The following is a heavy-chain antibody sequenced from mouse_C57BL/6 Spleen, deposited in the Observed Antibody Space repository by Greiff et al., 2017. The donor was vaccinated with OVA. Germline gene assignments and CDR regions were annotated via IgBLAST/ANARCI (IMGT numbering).Heavy chain of an antibody. V-gene: IGHV5-16*01. D-gene: IGHD1-1*01. CDR1: GFTFSDYY. J-gene: IGHJ1*03. Sequence: EVKVVESEGGLVQPGSSMKLSCTASGFTFSDYYMAWVRQVPEKGLEWVANINYDGSSTYYLDSLKSRFIIPRDNARNILYLQMSSLKSEDTATYYCASDGDYYGSRGLWYFDVWGTGTSVTVSS. CDR3: ASDGDYYGSRGLWYFDV. CDR2: INYDGSST.